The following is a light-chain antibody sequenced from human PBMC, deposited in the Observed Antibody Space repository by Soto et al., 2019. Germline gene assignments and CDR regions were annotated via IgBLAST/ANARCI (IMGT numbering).Light chain of an antibody. CDR2: LESSGSY. J-gene: IGLJ2*01. CDR3: ETWDTNTRV. V-gene: IGLV4-60*02. CDR1: SGHSTSI. Sequence: QPVLTQSSSASASLGSSVKLTCTLSSGHSTSIIAWHQQQPGKAPRYLMRLESSGSYNKGSGIPDRFSGSSSGADRCLTISNLQFEDEADYYCETWDTNTRVFGGGTKLTVL.